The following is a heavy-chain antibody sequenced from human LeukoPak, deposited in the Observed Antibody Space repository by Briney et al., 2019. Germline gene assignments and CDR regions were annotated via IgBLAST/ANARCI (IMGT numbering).Heavy chain of an antibody. CDR2: VYYSGGT. CDR3: ATTGATSPSYADRLNIEN. D-gene: IGHD2/OR15-2a*01. Sequence: SETLSLTCTVSGASVRSHYCNWVRQSPEKGLEWIGYVYYSGGTNYNPSLKSAVTISLDTSKNQFSLKLTSVTAEDTAVYYCATTGATSPSYADRLNIENWGQGILVNVSS. V-gene: IGHV4-59*08. J-gene: IGHJ4*02. CDR1: GASVRSHY.